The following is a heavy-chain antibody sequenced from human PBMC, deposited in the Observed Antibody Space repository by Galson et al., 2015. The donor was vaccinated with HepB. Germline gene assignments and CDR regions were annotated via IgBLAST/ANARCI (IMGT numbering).Heavy chain of an antibody. CDR3: ATSGSRSGGDYVVHGVGEFDY. Sequence: SVKVSCKVSGYTLTELSMHWVRQAPGKGLEWMGGFDPEDGETIYAQKFQGRVTMTEDTSTDTAYMELSSLRSEDTAVYYCATSGSRSGGDYVVHGVGEFDYWGQGTLVTVSS. CDR1: GYTLTELS. D-gene: IGHD3-10*01. J-gene: IGHJ4*02. CDR2: FDPEDGET. V-gene: IGHV1-24*01.